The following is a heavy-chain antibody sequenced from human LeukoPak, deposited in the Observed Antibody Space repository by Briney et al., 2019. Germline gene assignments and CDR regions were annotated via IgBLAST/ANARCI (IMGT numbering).Heavy chain of an antibody. CDR2: IYYRGST. J-gene: IGHJ6*03. CDR3: ARHRRAGYYYYYYMDV. CDR1: GGSISSSSYY. Sequence: SETLSLACTVSGGSISSSSYYWGWIRQPPGKGLEWIGSIYYRGSTYYNPSLRSRVTISVDTSKKQFSLKLTSVTAADTAVYYCARHRRAGYYYYYYMDVWGKGTTVTISS. V-gene: IGHV4-39*01.